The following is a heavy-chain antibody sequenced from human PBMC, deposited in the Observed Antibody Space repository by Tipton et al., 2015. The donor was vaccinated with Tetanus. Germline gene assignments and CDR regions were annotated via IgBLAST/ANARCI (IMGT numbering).Heavy chain of an antibody. V-gene: IGHV5-51*01. J-gene: IGHJ4*02. Sequence: QLVQSGGEVKKPGESLKISCKGSGYIFNNYWIGWVRQKPGKGLEWMGIIYPGDSYTRYSPSFQGQVTISVDKSTNTAYLQWSSLKASDTSMFYCARAHCTDGVCNFDFWGQGALVTVAS. CDR1: GYIFNNYW. CDR3: ARAHCTDGVCNFDF. CDR2: IYPGDSYT. D-gene: IGHD2-8*01.